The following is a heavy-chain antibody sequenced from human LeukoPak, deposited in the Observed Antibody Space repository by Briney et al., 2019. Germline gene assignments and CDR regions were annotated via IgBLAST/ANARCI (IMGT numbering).Heavy chain of an antibody. V-gene: IGHV1-46*01. D-gene: IGHD5-18*01. CDR1: GYTFTSYY. CDR3: ARVHKRGYSYGLDFDY. CDR2: INPSGGST. Sequence: ASVKVSCKASGYTFTSYYMHWVRQAPGLGLEWMGIINPSGGSTNYAQKFQGRVTMTRDTSTSTVYMELSSLRSEDTAVYYCARVHKRGYSYGLDFDYWGQGTLVTVSS. J-gene: IGHJ4*02.